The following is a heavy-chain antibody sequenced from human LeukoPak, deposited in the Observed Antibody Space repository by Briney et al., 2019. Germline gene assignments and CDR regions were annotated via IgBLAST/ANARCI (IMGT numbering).Heavy chain of an antibody. V-gene: IGHV3-7*01. CDR3: ARDSAGNDY. J-gene: IGHJ4*02. CDR2: IKQDGSEK. CDR1: GFTFSTYW. D-gene: IGHD6-13*01. Sequence: GGSLRLSCAASGFTFSTYWMSWVRQAPGKGLEWVANIKQDGSEKYYVDSVKGRFTISRDNAKNSLYLQLNSLRAEDMAMYYCARDSAGNDYWGQGTLVTVSS.